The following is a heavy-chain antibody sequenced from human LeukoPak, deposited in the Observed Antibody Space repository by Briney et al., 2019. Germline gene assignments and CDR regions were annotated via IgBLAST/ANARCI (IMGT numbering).Heavy chain of an antibody. Sequence: PGGSLSLSCAASGFTFSSYSMNWVRQAPGKGLEWVSSISSSSSYIYYADSVKGRFTTSRDNFKSTLYLQMNSLRDDDSAAYFCARVYLERLTAGYFDHWGQGTQVTVS. CDR2: ISSSSSYI. D-gene: IGHD2-8*01. V-gene: IGHV3-21*01. CDR1: GFTFSSYS. J-gene: IGHJ4*02. CDR3: ARVYLERLTAGYFDH.